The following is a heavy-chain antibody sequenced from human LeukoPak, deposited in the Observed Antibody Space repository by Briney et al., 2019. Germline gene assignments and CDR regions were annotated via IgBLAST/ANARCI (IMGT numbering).Heavy chain of an antibody. D-gene: IGHD1-26*01. V-gene: IGHV3-64*01. Sequence: GGSLRLSCVASGFSFSTDAMHWVRQAPGKGLEWVSTIRSNGRGTYYANSMKGRFTISRDNSKNMVYLQMASLRGEDTAVYYCTRSSGSSYSCGQGTLVT. CDR3: TRSSGSSYS. J-gene: IGHJ5*02. CDR2: IRSNGRGT. CDR1: GFSFSTDA.